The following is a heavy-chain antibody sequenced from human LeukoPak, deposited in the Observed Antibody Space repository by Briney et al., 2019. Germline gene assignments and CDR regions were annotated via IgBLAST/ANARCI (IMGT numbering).Heavy chain of an antibody. V-gene: IGHV1-69*13. Sequence: SVKVSCKASGGTFSSYAISWVRQAPGQGLEWVGGIIPIFGTANYAQKFQGRVTITADESTSTAYMELSSLRSEDTAVYYCARSVFGGYCSSTSCYLNPPLWYMDVWGKGTTVTVSS. CDR1: GGTFSSYA. CDR3: ARSVFGGYCSSTSCYLNPPLWYMDV. CDR2: IIPIFGTA. D-gene: IGHD2-2*01. J-gene: IGHJ6*03.